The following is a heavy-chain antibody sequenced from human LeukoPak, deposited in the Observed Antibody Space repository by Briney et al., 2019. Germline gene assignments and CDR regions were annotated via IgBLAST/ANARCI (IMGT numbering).Heavy chain of an antibody. D-gene: IGHD1-26*01. J-gene: IGHJ6*02. V-gene: IGHV4-39*01. Sequence: SETLSLTCTVSGGAISSSSYYWGWIRQPPGKGLEWIGSIYYSGSTYYNPSLKSRVTISVDTSKNQFSPKLSSVTAADTAVYYCARRRVRATAIKYYYYGMDVWGQGTTVTVSS. CDR1: GGAISSSSYY. CDR3: ARRRVRATAIKYYYYGMDV. CDR2: IYYSGST.